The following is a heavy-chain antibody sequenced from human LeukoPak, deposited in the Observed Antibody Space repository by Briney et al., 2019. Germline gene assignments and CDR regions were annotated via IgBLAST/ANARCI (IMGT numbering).Heavy chain of an antibody. CDR3: ASQRLRRDWFDP. V-gene: IGHV1-46*01. CDR2: INPSGGST. CDR1: GYTFTSYY. J-gene: IGHJ5*02. Sequence: GASVKVSCKASGYTFTSYYMHWVRQAPGQGLEWMGIINPSGGSTSYAQKFQGRVTMTRDTSTSTVYMELSSLRSGDTAVYYCASQRLRRDWFDPWGQGTLVTVSS. D-gene: IGHD4-17*01.